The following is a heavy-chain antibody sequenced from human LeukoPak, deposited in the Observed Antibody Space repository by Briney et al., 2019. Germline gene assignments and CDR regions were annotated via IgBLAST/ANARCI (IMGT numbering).Heavy chain of an antibody. J-gene: IGHJ4*02. CDR1: AYTFTGNY. CDR2: IHPSSGDT. V-gene: IGHV1-2*06. D-gene: IGHD5-18*01. CDR3: AIGVGGYTYSTPDF. Sequence: EASVKVSCKASAYTFTGNYMHWVRLAPGQGLEWMGRIHPSSGDTEYAQKFQGRVTMTRDTSVSTGYMELSRLISDDTAMYYCAIGVGGYTYSTPDFWGQGTLVTVSS.